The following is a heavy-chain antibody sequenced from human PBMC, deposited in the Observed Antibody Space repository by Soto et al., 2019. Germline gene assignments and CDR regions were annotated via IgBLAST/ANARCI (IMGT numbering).Heavy chain of an antibody. D-gene: IGHD3-16*01. Sequence: QVQLQESGPGLVKPSETLSLTCTVSGGSISSHYWSWIRQPPGEGLEWIGRASYSGSPSYNPSLKSRVTISIDTSKNQFSLKLTSVTAADMAVYYCARQWGGDYWGQGTLVTVSS. CDR1: GGSISSHY. CDR2: ASYSGSP. CDR3: ARQWGGDY. V-gene: IGHV4-59*08. J-gene: IGHJ4*02.